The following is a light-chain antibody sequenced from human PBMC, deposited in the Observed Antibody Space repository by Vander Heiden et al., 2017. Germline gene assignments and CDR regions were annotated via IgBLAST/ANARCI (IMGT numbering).Light chain of an antibody. V-gene: IGKV1-13*02. CDR3: QQFSIYPRT. CDR2: DAT. Sequence: AARVTITCRASKGLTPALAWYQQKPGKRPELLIYDATSLEAGVPFRFSGSGSGTDFTLTISSLQPEDAATYFCQQFSIYPRTFGQGTKLEIK. J-gene: IGKJ2*02. CDR1: KGLTPA.